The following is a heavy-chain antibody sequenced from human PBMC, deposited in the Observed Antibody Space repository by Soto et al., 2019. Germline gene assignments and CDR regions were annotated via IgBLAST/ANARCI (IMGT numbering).Heavy chain of an antibody. D-gene: IGHD1-1*01. J-gene: IGHJ4*02. CDR2: ISDDGSTA. CDR1: GFTFSAYW. Sequence: GGSLRLSCAASGFTFSAYWMHWVRQVPGKGLTWVSRISDDGSTATYADTVKGRFVISRDNAKNSLYLEMNTLRADDSGLYYCARGPRVSSTGTGAHWGRGTLVTVSS. V-gene: IGHV3-74*01. CDR3: ARGPRVSSTGTGAH.